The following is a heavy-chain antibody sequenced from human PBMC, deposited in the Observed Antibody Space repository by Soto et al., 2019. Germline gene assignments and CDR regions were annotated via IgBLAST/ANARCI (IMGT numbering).Heavy chain of an antibody. V-gene: IGHV4-59*01. Sequence: PSETLSLTCTVSGGSISSYYWSWIRQPPGKGLEWIGYIYYSGSTNYNPSLKSRVTISVDTSKNQFSLKLSSVTAADTAVYYCARDSYSSSWNYFDYWGQGTLVTVSS. CDR1: GGSISSYY. CDR2: IYYSGST. CDR3: ARDSYSSSWNYFDY. J-gene: IGHJ4*02. D-gene: IGHD6-13*01.